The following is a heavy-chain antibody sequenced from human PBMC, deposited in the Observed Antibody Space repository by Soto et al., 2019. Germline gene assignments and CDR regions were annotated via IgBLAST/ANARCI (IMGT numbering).Heavy chain of an antibody. D-gene: IGHD2-21*02. V-gene: IGHV3-48*02. J-gene: IGHJ4*02. CDR2: ISSLSDNT. Sequence: VQLVQSGAEVKKPGSSVKVSCKASGGTFSDYSMNWVRQAPGKGLEWVSYISSLSDNTKYADSVKGRFTVSRDNAKNSLFLQMDSLRDEDTAIYYCARLPKGSLVTAWGQGTLVTVSS. CDR3: ARLPKGSLVTA. CDR1: GGTFSDYS.